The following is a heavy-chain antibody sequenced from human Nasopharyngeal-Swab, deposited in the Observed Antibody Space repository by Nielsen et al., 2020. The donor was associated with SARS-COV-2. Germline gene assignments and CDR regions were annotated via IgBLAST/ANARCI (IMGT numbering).Heavy chain of an antibody. CDR2: INTDGSET. V-gene: IGHV3-74*01. CDR1: GFTFSSYW. D-gene: IGHD3-9*01. Sequence: GESLKISCAASGFTFSSYWMHWVRQAPGKGLVWVSRINTDGSETGYADSVTGRFTISRDNTKNTLSLRMNSLRAEDTGIYYCTRDQRTFDWPPMDVWGQGTTVTVSS. CDR3: TRDQRTFDWPPMDV. J-gene: IGHJ6*02.